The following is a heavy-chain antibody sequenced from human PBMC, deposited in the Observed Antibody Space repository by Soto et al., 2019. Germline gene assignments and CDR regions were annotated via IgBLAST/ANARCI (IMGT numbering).Heavy chain of an antibody. CDR2: ISYDGSNK. CDR3: ARDTNYYDSSGYLDY. Sequence: VQLLESGGGLVQPGGSLRLSCAASGFTFSSYAMHWVRQAPGKGLEWVAVISYDGSNKYYADSVKGRFTISRDNSKNTLYLQMNSLRAEDTAVYYCARDTNYYDSSGYLDYWGQGTLVTVSS. CDR1: GFTFSSYA. D-gene: IGHD3-22*01. J-gene: IGHJ4*02. V-gene: IGHV3-30-3*01.